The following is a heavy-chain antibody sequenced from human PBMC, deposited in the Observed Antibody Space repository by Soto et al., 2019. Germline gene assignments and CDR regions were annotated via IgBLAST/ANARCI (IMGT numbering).Heavy chain of an antibody. D-gene: IGHD6-25*01. V-gene: IGHV1-69*12. CDR2: IIPIFGTA. CDR3: ARSPSGASGFYYGMDV. CDR1: GGTFSSYA. J-gene: IGHJ6*02. Sequence: QVQLVQSGAEVKKPGSSVNVSCKASGGTFSSYAISWVRQAPGQGLEWMGGIIPIFGTANYAQKFQGRDTITADASTSTAYMELSSLRSEDTAVYYCARSPSGASGFYYGMDVWGQGTTVTVSS.